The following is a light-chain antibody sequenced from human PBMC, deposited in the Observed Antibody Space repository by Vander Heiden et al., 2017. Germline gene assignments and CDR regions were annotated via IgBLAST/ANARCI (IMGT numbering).Light chain of an antibody. V-gene: IGLV1-51*01. CDR1: SSNIGNDY. Sequence: QAVLTQPPSVSAAPGQKVTISCSGSSSNIGNDYVSWYQQLPGTAPKFLIYDNNKRPSGIPDRFSGSKSGTSATLGITGLQSGDEAVYYCGTWDSSLSAVVFGGGTKVTGL. J-gene: IGLJ2*01. CDR2: DNN. CDR3: GTWDSSLSAVV.